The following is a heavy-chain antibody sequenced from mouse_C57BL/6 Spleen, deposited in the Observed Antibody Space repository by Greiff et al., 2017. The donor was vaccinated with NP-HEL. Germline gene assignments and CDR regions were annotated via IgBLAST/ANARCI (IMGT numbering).Heavy chain of an antibody. D-gene: IGHD1-1*01. CDR2: IDPEDGET. V-gene: IGHV14-2*01. CDR3: ARGYYYGSVAY. J-gene: IGHJ3*01. Sequence: EVKLQQSGAELVKPGASVKLSCTASGFNIKDYYMHWVKQRTEQGLEWVGRIDPEDGETKYAPKFPGKATITADTSSNTAYLQLSSLTSEDTAVYYCARGYYYGSVAYWGQGTLVTVSA. CDR1: GFNIKDYY.